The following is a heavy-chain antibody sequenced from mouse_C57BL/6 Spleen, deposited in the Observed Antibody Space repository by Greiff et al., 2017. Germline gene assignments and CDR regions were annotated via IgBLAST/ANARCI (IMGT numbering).Heavy chain of an antibody. CDR1: GFTFSDYG. CDR3: ARVYGSHYFDY. V-gene: IGHV5-17*01. J-gene: IGHJ2*01. D-gene: IGHD1-1*01. Sequence: EVQVVESGGGLVKPGGSLKLSCAASGFTFSDYGMHWVRQAPEKGLEWVAYISSGSSTIYYADTVKGRFTISRDNAKNTLFLQMTSLRSEDTAMYYCARVYGSHYFDYWGQGTTLTVSS. CDR2: ISSGSSTI.